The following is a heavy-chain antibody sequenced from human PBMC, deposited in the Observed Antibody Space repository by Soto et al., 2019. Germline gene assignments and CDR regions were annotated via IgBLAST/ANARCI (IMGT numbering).Heavy chain of an antibody. CDR3: AKDRGYSYGNYYYYGMDV. D-gene: IGHD5-18*01. J-gene: IGHJ6*02. V-gene: IGHV1-69*12. Sequence: QVQLVQSGAEVKKPGSSVKVSCKASGGTFSSYAISWVRQAPGQGLEWMGGIIPIFGTPNYAQKFQGRVTITADESTSPAYMVLSSLRSEDTAVYYCAKDRGYSYGNYYYYGMDVWGQGTTVTVSS. CDR1: GGTFSSYA. CDR2: IIPIFGTP.